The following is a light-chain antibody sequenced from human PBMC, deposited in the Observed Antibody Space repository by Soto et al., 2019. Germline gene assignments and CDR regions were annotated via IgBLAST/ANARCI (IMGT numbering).Light chain of an antibody. CDR1: QSVRSN. CDR2: DAS. CDR3: QQRDNWPWT. V-gene: IGKV3-11*01. J-gene: IGKJ1*01. Sequence: ETVLTRSPATLSLSPGERATLSCRASQSVRSNLAWYQHKPGQAPRLLIYDASNRATGIPGRFSGSGSGTDFTLTISNLEPEDFAVYYCQQRDNWPWTFGQGAKVEIK.